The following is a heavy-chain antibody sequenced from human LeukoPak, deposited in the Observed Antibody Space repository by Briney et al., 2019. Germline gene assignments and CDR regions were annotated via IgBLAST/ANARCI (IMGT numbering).Heavy chain of an antibody. Sequence: GGSLRLSCAASEFTFDSFAMNWVRQAPGKGLVWVSRINSDGGSTTYADSVKGRFTISRDNAKNMLYLQMNSLRAEDTAVYYCARDRFFGMDVWGQGTTVTVSS. CDR3: ARDRFFGMDV. CDR2: INSDGGST. J-gene: IGHJ6*02. V-gene: IGHV3-74*01. CDR1: EFTFDSFA.